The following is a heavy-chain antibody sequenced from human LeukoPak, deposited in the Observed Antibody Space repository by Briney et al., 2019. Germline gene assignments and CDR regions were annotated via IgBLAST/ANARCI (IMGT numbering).Heavy chain of an antibody. D-gene: IGHD3-10*02. CDR3: AELGITMIGGV. CDR2: ISRSSRYI. Sequence: GGSLRLSCAASGFTFRNYSMNWVRQAPGKGLEWVSSISRSSRYIYYADSVKGRFTISRDNAKNSLYLQMNSLRAEDTAVYYCAELGITMIGGVWGKGTTVTISS. CDR1: GFTFRNYS. J-gene: IGHJ6*04. V-gene: IGHV3-21*01.